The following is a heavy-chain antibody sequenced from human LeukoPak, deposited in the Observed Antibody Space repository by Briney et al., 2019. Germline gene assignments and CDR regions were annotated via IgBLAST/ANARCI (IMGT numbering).Heavy chain of an antibody. Sequence: GGTLRLSCAASGFTFGIYAMNWVRQAPGKGLEWVSYIGPSGSNIYYADSVKGRFTISRDNAKNSLYLQMNSLRAEDTAVYYCARGGEGFDYWGQGTLVTVS. V-gene: IGHV3-48*04. CDR1: GFTFGIYA. J-gene: IGHJ4*02. D-gene: IGHD3-10*01. CDR3: ARGGEGFDY. CDR2: IGPSGSNI.